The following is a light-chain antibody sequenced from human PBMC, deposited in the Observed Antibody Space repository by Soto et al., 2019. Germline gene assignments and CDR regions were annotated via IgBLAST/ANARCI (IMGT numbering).Light chain of an antibody. Sequence: EIVLTQSPGTLSLSPGEGATLSCRASQSVSSNSLAWYQHKPGQAPRLLIYGASRRATGIPDRLSGSGSGTDFTLTISRLEPEDFAVYYCQQYGCSPGLTFGGGTKVEIK. CDR1: QSVSSNS. CDR2: GAS. J-gene: IGKJ4*01. V-gene: IGKV3-20*01. CDR3: QQYGCSPGLT.